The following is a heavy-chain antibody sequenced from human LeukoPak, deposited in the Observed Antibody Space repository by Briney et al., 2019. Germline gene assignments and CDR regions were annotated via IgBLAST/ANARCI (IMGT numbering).Heavy chain of an antibody. J-gene: IGHJ5*02. CDR3: ARHIRGDDILTGPYTRLYNWFDP. Sequence: GGSLRLSCAASGSTFSSYSMNWVRQAPGKGLEWVSSISSSSSYIYYADSVKGRFTISRDNAKNSLYLQMNSLRAEDTAVYYCARHIRGDDILTGPYTRLYNWFDPWGQGTLVTVSS. CDR1: GSTFSSYS. CDR2: ISSSSSYI. D-gene: IGHD3-9*01. V-gene: IGHV3-21*01.